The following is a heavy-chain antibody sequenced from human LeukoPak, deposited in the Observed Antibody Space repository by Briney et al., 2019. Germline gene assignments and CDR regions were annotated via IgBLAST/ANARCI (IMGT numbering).Heavy chain of an antibody. D-gene: IGHD4-23*01. CDR1: GYTFTSYG. V-gene: IGHV1-18*01. Sequence: ASVKVSCKASGYTFTSYGISWVRQAPGQGLEWMGWISAYNGNTNYAQKLQGRVTMTTGTSTSTAYMELRSLRSDDTAVYYCARDANLNLDYGGNPASDYWGQGTLVTVSS. CDR3: ARDANLNLDYGGNPASDY. CDR2: ISAYNGNT. J-gene: IGHJ4*02.